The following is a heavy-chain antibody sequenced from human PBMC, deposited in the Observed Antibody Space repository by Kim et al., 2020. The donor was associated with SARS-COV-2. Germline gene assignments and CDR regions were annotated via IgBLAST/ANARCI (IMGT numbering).Heavy chain of an antibody. D-gene: IGHD6-19*01. V-gene: IGHV3-23*01. J-gene: IGHJ2*01. Sequence: DSVKGRFTISRDNSKNTLYLQMNSLRAEDTAVYYCAKEGSSVGTGWYFDLWGRGTLVTVSS. CDR3: AKEGSSVGTGWYFDL.